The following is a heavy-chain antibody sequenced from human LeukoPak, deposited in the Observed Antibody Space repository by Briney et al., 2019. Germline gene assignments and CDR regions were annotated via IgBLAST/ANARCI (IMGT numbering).Heavy chain of an antibody. D-gene: IGHD2/OR15-2a*01. Sequence: PSETLSLTCTVSGGSISSYYWSWIRQPPGKGLEWIGYIYYSGSTNYNPSLKSRVTISVDTSKNRFSLKLSSVTAADTAVYYCARVEDSECWFDPWGQGTLVTVSS. V-gene: IGHV4-59*08. CDR1: GGSISSYY. CDR3: ARVEDSECWFDP. J-gene: IGHJ5*02. CDR2: IYYSGST.